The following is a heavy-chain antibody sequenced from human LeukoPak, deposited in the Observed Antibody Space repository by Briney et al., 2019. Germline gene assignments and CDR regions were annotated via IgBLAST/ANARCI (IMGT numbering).Heavy chain of an antibody. CDR2: IIPIFGTA. D-gene: IGHD2-15*01. V-gene: IGHV1-69*05. CDR1: GGTFSSYA. J-gene: IGHJ4*02. CDR3: ARDSSGGSMYYFDY. Sequence: SVKVSCKASGGTFSSYAISWVRQAPGQGLEGMGGIIPIFGTANYAQKFQGRVTITTDESTSTAYMELSSLRSEDTAVYYCARDSSGGSMYYFDYWGQGTLVTVSS.